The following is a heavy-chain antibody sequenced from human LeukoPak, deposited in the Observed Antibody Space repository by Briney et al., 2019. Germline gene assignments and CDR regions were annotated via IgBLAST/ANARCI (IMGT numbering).Heavy chain of an antibody. Sequence: GGSLRLSCAASGFTFSSYWMSWVRQAPGKGLEWVANIKQDGSEKYYVDSVKGRFTISRDNAKNSLYLQMNSLRVEDTALYYCAKDIGRVDTASTYMDVWGKGTTVTISS. V-gene: IGHV3-7*03. D-gene: IGHD5-18*01. CDR3: AKDIGRVDTASTYMDV. CDR2: IKQDGSEK. J-gene: IGHJ6*03. CDR1: GFTFSSYW.